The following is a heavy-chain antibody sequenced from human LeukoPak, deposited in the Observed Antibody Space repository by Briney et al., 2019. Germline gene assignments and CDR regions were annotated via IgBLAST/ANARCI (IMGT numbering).Heavy chain of an antibody. CDR2: INPSGSST. Sequence: ASVKVSCMASGYIFTNHYMHWVRQAPGQGLEWMGLINPSGSSTLYAEKFRGRIIMTRDMSTSTAYMEMRSLRSDDTAVYYCARDGFRRDGYNSGLDYWGQGTLVAVSS. V-gene: IGHV1-46*01. CDR1: GYIFTNHY. J-gene: IGHJ4*02. CDR3: ARDGFRRDGYNSGLDY. D-gene: IGHD5-24*01.